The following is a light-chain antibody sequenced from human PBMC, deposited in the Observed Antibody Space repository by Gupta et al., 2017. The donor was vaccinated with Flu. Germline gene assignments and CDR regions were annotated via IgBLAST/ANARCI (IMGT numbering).Light chain of an antibody. Sequence: EIVMTQFPATLSVSPGERATLSCRASQSVSSNLAWYQQKPGQAPRLLIYGASTRATGIPARFSGSGSGTEVTLTISSLQSEDFAVYYCQQDNNWPESFGQGTKLEIK. CDR2: GAS. CDR3: QQDNNWPES. CDR1: QSVSSN. V-gene: IGKV3-15*01. J-gene: IGKJ2*03.